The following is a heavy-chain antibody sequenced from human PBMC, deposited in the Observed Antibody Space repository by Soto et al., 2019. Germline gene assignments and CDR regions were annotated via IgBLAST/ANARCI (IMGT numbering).Heavy chain of an antibody. D-gene: IGHD2-2*01. V-gene: IGHV4-31*11. CDR1: GVYISSDAYY. CDR3: ARFVRSCSATTCSTRADV. Sequence: QVRLQESGPGLVKASQTLSLTCAVSGVYISSDAYYWSWIRQRPGKGLEWIGHFYHRGNVYYNPSLRSRVTMSADTSTNQFSLELTSVTAADTAVYYCARFVRSCSATTCSTRADVWGQGITVTVSS. J-gene: IGHJ6*02. CDR2: FYHRGNV.